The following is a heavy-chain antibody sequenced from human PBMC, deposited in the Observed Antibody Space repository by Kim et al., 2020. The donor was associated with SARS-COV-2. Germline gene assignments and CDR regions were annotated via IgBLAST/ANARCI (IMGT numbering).Heavy chain of an antibody. Sequence: GGSLRLSCVASGFTFSNYAMNWVRQAPGKGLEWVSAIGGSAGGTYYTDSVSGRFTISRDDSKNTLYLHMNILRTEDTAVYFCVRRPPDSGDQHFDYCGQG. V-gene: IGHV3-23*01. CDR3: VRRPPDSGDQHFDY. J-gene: IGHJ4*02. CDR2: IGGSAGGT. D-gene: IGHD4-17*01. CDR1: GFTFSNYA.